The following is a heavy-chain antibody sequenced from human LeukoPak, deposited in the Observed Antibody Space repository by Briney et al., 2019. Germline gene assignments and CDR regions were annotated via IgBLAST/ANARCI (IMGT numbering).Heavy chain of an antibody. V-gene: IGHV3-48*02. CDR3: GRNGCKSLDY. CDR2: ISSSSSTI. D-gene: IGHD4/OR15-4a*01. J-gene: IGHJ4*02. CDR1: GFTFSSYS. Sequence: GGSLRLSCAASGFTFSSYSMSWVRQAPGKGLEWVSYISSSSSTIYSADSERGRFTISRNNTKNSLYVQMKSLRDEDTAVYYCGRNGCKSLDYWGQGTLVTVSS.